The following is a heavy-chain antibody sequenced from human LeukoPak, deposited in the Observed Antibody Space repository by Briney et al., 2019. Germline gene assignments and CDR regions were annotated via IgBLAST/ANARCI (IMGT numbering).Heavy chain of an antibody. CDR2: IYYSGST. D-gene: IGHD3-10*01. CDR3: ARGSFDGSWAIDY. J-gene: IGHJ4*02. Sequence: SETLSLTCTVSGGSISSGGYYWSWIRQHPGKGLERIGYIYYSGSTYYNPSLKSRVTISVDTSKNQFSLKLSSVTAADTAVYYCARGSFDGSWAIDYWGQGTLVTVSS. CDR1: GGSISSGGYY. V-gene: IGHV4-31*03.